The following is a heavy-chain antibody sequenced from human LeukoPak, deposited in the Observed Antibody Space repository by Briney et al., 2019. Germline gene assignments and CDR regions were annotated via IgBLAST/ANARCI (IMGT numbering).Heavy chain of an antibody. V-gene: IGHV4-4*07. Sequence: SETLSLTCTVSGGSISSYYWSWIRQPAGKGLEWIGRIYTSGSTNYNPSLKSRVTMSVDTSKNQFSLKLSSVTAADTAVYYCATSPTIYGSGSYSVYWGQGTLVTVSS. J-gene: IGHJ4*02. CDR2: IYTSGST. CDR1: GGSISSYY. CDR3: ATSPTIYGSGSYSVY. D-gene: IGHD3-10*01.